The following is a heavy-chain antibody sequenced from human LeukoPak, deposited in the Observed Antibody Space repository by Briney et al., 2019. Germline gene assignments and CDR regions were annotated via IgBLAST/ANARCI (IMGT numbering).Heavy chain of an antibody. J-gene: IGHJ6*02. CDR1: GGTFSSYA. D-gene: IGHD3-10*01. CDR3: AMVTMVRGVPTYYYYYGMDV. CDR2: IIPIFGTA. V-gene: IGHV1-69*13. Sequence: SVKVSCKASGGTFSSYAIGWVRQAPGQGLEWMGGIIPIFGTANYAQKFQGRVTITADESTSTAYMELSSLRSEDTAVYYCAMVTMVRGVPTYYYYYGMDVWGQGTTVTVSS.